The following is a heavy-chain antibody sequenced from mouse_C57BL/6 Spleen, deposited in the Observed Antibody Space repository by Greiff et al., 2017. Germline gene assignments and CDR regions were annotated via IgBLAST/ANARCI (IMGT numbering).Heavy chain of an antibody. V-gene: IGHV1-64*01. Sequence: QVQLQQSGAELVKPGASVKLSCKASGYTFTSYWMHWVKQRPGQGLEWIGMIHPNSGSTNYNEKFKSKATLTVDKSSSTAYMQLSSLTSEDSAVYYCASMVTTVYYFDYWGQGTTLTVSS. CDR2: IHPNSGST. CDR3: ASMVTTVYYFDY. J-gene: IGHJ2*01. D-gene: IGHD2-2*01. CDR1: GYTFTSYW.